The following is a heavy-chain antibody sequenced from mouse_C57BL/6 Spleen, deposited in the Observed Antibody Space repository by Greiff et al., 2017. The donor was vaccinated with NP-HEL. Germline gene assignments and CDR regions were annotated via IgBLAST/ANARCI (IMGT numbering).Heavy chain of an antibody. J-gene: IGHJ1*03. CDR3: ARDYYGRSFYWYFDV. CDR1: GYTFTSYG. Sequence: QVQLKQSGAELARPGASVKLSCKASGYTFTSYGISWVKQRTGQGLEWIGEIYPRSGNTYYNEKFKGKATRTADKSSSTAYMKLRSLTSEDSAVYLCARDYYGRSFYWYFDVWGTGTTVTVSS. V-gene: IGHV1-81*01. D-gene: IGHD1-1*01. CDR2: IYPRSGNT.